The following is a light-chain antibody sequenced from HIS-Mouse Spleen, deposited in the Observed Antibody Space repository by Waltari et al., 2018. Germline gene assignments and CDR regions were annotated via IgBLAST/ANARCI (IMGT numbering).Light chain of an antibody. CDR3: YSTDSSGNHRV. V-gene: IGLV3-10*01. CDR2: EDS. Sequence: SYELTQPPSVSVSPGQTARITCSGDALPKKYAYWYQQKSGQAPVLVIYEDSKRPSGIPGRFCGCSSGTMATLTISGAQVEDEADYYCYSTDSSGNHRVFGGGTKLTVL. J-gene: IGLJ2*01. CDR1: ALPKKY.